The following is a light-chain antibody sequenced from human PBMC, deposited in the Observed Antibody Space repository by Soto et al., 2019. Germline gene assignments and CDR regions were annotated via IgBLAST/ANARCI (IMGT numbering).Light chain of an antibody. J-gene: IGKJ2*01. CDR2: DAS. CDR1: QSISSS. Sequence: IQMTQSPSTLSASVGDRVSITCRASQSISSSLAWYQQKLGKAPKLLMFDASRLASGVPSRFSGSGSGTEFTLTISSLQPDDVATYYCKQSNYFDTFSHG. CDR3: KQSNYFDT. V-gene: IGKV1-5*01.